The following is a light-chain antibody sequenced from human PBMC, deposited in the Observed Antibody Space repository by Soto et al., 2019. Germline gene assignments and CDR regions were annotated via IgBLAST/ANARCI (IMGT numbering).Light chain of an antibody. J-gene: IGLJ1*01. CDR1: SSDVGSYNL. V-gene: IGLV2-23*02. CDR2: EVI. CDR3: CSYAGSSTLYV. Sequence: QSVLTQPASVSGSPGQSITISCTGTSSDVGSYNLVSWYQQHPGKASKLMIYEVIKRPSGVSNRFSGSKSGNTASLTISGLQAEDEADYYCCSYAGSSTLYVFGTGTKVTVL.